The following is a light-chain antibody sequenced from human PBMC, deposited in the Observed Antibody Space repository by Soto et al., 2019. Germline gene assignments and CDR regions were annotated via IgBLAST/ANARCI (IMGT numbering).Light chain of an antibody. Sequence: QSVLTQPASLSVYPGQSSTISCTGTSSDVGGYNYVSWYQQHPGKAPKLMIYDVTNRPSGVSNRFSGSKSGNTASLTISGLQAEDEADYYCSSSTSSSTPLVFGGGTKVTVL. CDR3: SSSTSSSTPLV. V-gene: IGLV2-14*01. CDR1: SSDVGGYNY. CDR2: DVT. J-gene: IGLJ3*02.